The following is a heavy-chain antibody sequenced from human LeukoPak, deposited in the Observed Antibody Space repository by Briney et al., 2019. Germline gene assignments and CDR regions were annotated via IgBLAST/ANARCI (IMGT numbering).Heavy chain of an antibody. D-gene: IGHD6-19*01. Sequence: GASVKVSCKASGYTFTSYGISWVRQAPGQGLEWMGWISAYNGNTNYAQKLQGRATMTTDTSTSTAYMELRSLRSDDTAVYYCARVNSSGWYRVYAFDIWGQGTMVTVSS. CDR1: GYTFTSYG. CDR3: ARVNSSGWYRVYAFDI. V-gene: IGHV1-18*01. J-gene: IGHJ3*02. CDR2: ISAYNGNT.